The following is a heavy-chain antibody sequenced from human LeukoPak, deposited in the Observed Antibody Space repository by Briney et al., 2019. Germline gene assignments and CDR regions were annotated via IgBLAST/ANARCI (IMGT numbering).Heavy chain of an antibody. CDR1: GFTFSSYA. CDR3: AKDYVAHSLWFGDTNGGFDY. J-gene: IGHJ4*02. V-gene: IGHV3-23*01. CDR2: ISGSGGST. Sequence: GGSLRPSCAASGFTFSSYAMSWVRQAPGKGLEWVSAISGSGGSTYYADSVKGRFTISRDNSKNTLYLQMNSLRAEDTAVYYCAKDYVAHSLWFGDTNGGFDYWGQGTLVTVSS. D-gene: IGHD3-10*01.